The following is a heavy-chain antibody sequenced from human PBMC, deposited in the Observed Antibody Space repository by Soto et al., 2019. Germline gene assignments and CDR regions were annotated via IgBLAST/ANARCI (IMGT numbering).Heavy chain of an antibody. V-gene: IGHV4-31*03. CDR3: ARDPRRTRGWHFDL. CDR2: VYVSGDT. D-gene: IGHD3-10*01. Sequence: SETLSLTCTVSGGSISTSDYYWGWIRQHPVRGLEWIGYVYVSGDTLYNPSLESRVVISVETSENRFSLKLTSVTAADTAVYYCARDPRRTRGWHFDLWGRGTLLTVSS. J-gene: IGHJ2*01. CDR1: GGSISTSDYY.